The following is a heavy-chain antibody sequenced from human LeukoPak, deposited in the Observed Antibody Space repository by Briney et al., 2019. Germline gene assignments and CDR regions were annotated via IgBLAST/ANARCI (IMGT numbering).Heavy chain of an antibody. Sequence: PGGSLRLSCAASGFTFSSYAMSWVRQAPGKGLEWVSAISGSGGSTYYADSVKGRFTISRDNSKNTVHLQMNSLMAEDTAMYYCARRYCTNGNCFGFTLDCWGQGILVTVSS. V-gene: IGHV3-23*01. CDR1: GFTFSSYA. J-gene: IGHJ4*02. D-gene: IGHD2-8*01. CDR2: ISGSGGST. CDR3: ARRYCTNGNCFGFTLDC.